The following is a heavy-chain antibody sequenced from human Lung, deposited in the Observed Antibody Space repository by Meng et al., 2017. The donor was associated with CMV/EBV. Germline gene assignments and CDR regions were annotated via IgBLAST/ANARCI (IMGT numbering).Heavy chain of an antibody. D-gene: IGHD6-6*01. CDR3: AREYGSSSAFDY. Sequence: GESLKISCAASGFTFGRYAFHWVRQAPGKGLEWVAVISFDGGTRYYADSVKGRFTISRDSSRNSLYLQLNSLRPEDTAVYYCAREYGSSSAFDYWGQGTLVTVSS. J-gene: IGHJ4*02. V-gene: IGHV3-30*14. CDR1: GFTFGRYA. CDR2: ISFDGGTR.